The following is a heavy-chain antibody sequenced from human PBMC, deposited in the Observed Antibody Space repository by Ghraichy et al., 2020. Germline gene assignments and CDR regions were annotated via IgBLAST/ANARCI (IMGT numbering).Heavy chain of an antibody. V-gene: IGHV3-7*01. J-gene: IGHJ6*03. CDR3: ARLAVGSVNYYFPYYMDV. D-gene: IGHD6-25*01. CDR2: IKHDETEI. Sequence: GGSLRLSCAASGFTFSNHWMIWVRQAPGKGLEWVAKIKHDETEIYYVESVRGRFTISRDNGKNSLFLQMNSLRAEDTAVYYCARLAVGSVNYYFPYYMDVWGRGTTVTVSS. CDR1: GFTFSNHW.